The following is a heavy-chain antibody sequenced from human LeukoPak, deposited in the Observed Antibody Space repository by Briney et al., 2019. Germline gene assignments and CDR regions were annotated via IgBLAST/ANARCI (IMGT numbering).Heavy chain of an antibody. V-gene: IGHV3-74*01. J-gene: IGHJ4*02. CDR3: ARGYSGTYRFGY. CDR1: GFAFSTSW. CDR2: INSDGSST. D-gene: IGHD1-26*01. Sequence: GGSLRLSCAASGFAFSTSWMSWVRQAPGKGLVWVSRINSDGSSTSYADSVKGRFTISGDNAKNTLYLQMSSLRAEDTAVYYCARGYSGTYRFGYWGQGTLVTVSS.